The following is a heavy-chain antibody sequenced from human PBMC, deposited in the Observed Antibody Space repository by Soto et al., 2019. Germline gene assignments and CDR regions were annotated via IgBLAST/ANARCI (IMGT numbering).Heavy chain of an antibody. Sequence: GPSVKVSCKASGYTFTGYYMHWVRQAPGQGLEWMGWINPNSGGTNYAQKFQGWVTMTRDASISTAYMELSRLRSDDTAVYYCARFGIAVADGFDYWGQGTLVTVSS. CDR1: GYTFTGYY. J-gene: IGHJ4*02. V-gene: IGHV1-2*04. CDR2: INPNSGGT. CDR3: ARFGIAVADGFDY. D-gene: IGHD6-19*01.